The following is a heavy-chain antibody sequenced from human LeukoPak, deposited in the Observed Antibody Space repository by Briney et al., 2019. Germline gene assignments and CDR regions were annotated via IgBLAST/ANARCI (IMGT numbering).Heavy chain of an antibody. V-gene: IGHV3-66*01. D-gene: IGHD1-26*01. CDR2: LYTGGDT. J-gene: IGHJ5*02. CDR3: TRDLNRGSYHWFDP. Sequence: QTGGSLRLSCAASGLIVSSNYMSWVRQAPGKGLEWVSVLYTGGDTDYADSVKGRFTISRDSSKNTLYLQMSSLRPEDTAVYYCTRDLNRGSYHWFDPWGQGTPVTVSS. CDR1: GLIVSSNY.